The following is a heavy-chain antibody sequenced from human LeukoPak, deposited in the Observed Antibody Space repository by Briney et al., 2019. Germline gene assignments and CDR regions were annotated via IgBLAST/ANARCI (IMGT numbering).Heavy chain of an antibody. D-gene: IGHD3-22*01. Sequence: SQTLSLTCAISGDSVSSNSAAWNWIRQSPSRGLEWLGRTYYRSKWYNDYAVSVKSRITINPDTSKNQFSLQLDSVTPEDTAVYYCAKDRTRYYDSSGYSGDDYWGQGTLVTVSS. V-gene: IGHV6-1*01. J-gene: IGHJ4*02. CDR2: TYYRSKWYN. CDR1: GDSVSSNSAA. CDR3: AKDRTRYYDSSGYSGDDY.